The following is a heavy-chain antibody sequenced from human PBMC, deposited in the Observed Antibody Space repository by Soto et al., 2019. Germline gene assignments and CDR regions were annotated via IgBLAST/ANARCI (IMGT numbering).Heavy chain of an antibody. CDR1: GFTFSSYA. CDR3: AKDHTVYSGYDYYYGMDV. CDR2: ISAGGYNT. J-gene: IGHJ6*02. V-gene: IGHV3-23*01. D-gene: IGHD1-26*01. Sequence: GGSLRLSCAASGFTFSSYAMSWVRQAPGKGPEWVSAISAGGYNTDYADSVKGRFTISRDNSKNTLYLQMNSLSAEDTAVYYCAKDHTVYSGYDYYYGMDVWGQGTTVTVSS.